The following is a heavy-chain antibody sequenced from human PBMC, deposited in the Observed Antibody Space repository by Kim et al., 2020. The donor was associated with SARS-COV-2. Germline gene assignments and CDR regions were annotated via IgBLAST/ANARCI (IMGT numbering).Heavy chain of an antibody. CDR2: INSDGSST. CDR3: ASETYYDFWSGPPDDY. Sequence: GGSLRLSCAASGFTFSSYWMHWVRQAPGKGLVWVSRINSDGSSTSYADSVKGRFTISRDNAKNTLYLQMNSLRAEDTAVYYCASETYYDFWSGPPDDYWGQGSLVTVSS. V-gene: IGHV3-74*01. D-gene: IGHD3-3*01. CDR1: GFTFSSYW. J-gene: IGHJ4*02.